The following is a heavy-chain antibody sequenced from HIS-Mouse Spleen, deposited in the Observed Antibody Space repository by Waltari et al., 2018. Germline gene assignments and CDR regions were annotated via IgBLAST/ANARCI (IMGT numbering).Heavy chain of an antibody. V-gene: IGHV2-70*15. J-gene: IGHJ4*02. CDR1: GFSLSTSGMC. CDR3: ARIAEGYTSGWYAFDY. CDR2: IDWDDDK. D-gene: IGHD6-19*01. Sequence: QVTLRESGPALVKPTQTLTLTCTFSGFSLSTSGMCVSWIRQPPGKALEWLARIDWDDDKYYSTSLKTRLTISRETSNNQVVLTMTNMDPLDTATYYCARIAEGYTSGWYAFDYWGQGTLVTVSS.